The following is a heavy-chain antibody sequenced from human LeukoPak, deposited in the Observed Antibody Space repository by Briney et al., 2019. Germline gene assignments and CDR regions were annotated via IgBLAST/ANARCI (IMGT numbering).Heavy chain of an antibody. V-gene: IGHV1-18*04. J-gene: IGHJ4*02. CDR1: GYTFTSYG. CDR3: ARDYYGSGSYSLPVDY. Sequence: GASVKVSCQASGYTFTSYGISGVRQAPGQGLEWMGWISAYNGNTNYAQKLQGRVTMTTDTSTSTAYMELRSLRSDDTAVYYCARDYYGSGSYSLPVDYWGQGTLVTVSS. D-gene: IGHD3-10*01. CDR2: ISAYNGNT.